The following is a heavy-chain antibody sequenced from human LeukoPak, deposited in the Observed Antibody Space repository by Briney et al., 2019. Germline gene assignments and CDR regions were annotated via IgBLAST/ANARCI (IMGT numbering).Heavy chain of an antibody. CDR1: GYTFTGYY. CDR2: INPNSGGT. Sequence: ASVKVSCKASGYTFTGYYMHWVRQAPGQGLEWMGWINPNSGGTNYAQKFQGRVTMTRDTSISTAYMELSRLRSDDTAVYYCAREKGGLAGTRNFDYWGQGTLVTVSS. V-gene: IGHV1-2*02. CDR3: AREKGGLAGTRNFDY. J-gene: IGHJ4*02. D-gene: IGHD6-19*01.